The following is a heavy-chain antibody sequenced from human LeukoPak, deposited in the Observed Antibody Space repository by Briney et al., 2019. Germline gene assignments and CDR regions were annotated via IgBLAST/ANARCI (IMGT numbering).Heavy chain of an antibody. CDR1: GFSVSGNW. V-gene: IGHV3-74*01. J-gene: IGHJ4*02. Sequence: GGSLRLFCAASGFSVSGNWMHWVRQDPGEGRVWVSRINSDGSSTNYADSVRGRFTISRDHAKNTVYLQVNSLRVEDTAVYYCARGSGAYGDFDYWGQGTLVTVSS. CDR2: INSDGSST. D-gene: IGHD6-19*01. CDR3: ARGSGAYGDFDY.